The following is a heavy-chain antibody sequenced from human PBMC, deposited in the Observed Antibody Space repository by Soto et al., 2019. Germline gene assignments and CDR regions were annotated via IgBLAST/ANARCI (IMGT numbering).Heavy chain of an antibody. CDR3: AILPITSEGDY. J-gene: IGHJ4*02. V-gene: IGHV1-69*02. Sequence: GASVKVSCKASGGTFSSYTISWVRQAPGQGLEWMGRIIPILGIANYAQKFQGRVTITADKSTSTACMELSSLRSEDTAVYYCAILPITSEGDYWGQGTLVTVSS. CDR1: GGTFSSYT. D-gene: IGHD3-10*01. CDR2: IIPILGIA.